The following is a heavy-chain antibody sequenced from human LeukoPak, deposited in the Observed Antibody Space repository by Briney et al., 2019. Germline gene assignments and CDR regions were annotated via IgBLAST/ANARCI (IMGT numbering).Heavy chain of an antibody. V-gene: IGHV3-49*04. Sequence: GGSLRLSCTASGFTFGDYAMSWVRQAPGKGLEWVGFIRSKAYGGTTEYAASVKGRFTISRDDSKSIAYLQMNSLKTEDTAVYYGTRVPSRTYSSGWYWGDYYYMDVWGKGTTVTISS. CDR3: TRVPSRTYSSGWYWGDYYYMDV. CDR1: GFTFGDYA. CDR2: IRSKAYGGTT. J-gene: IGHJ6*03. D-gene: IGHD6-19*01.